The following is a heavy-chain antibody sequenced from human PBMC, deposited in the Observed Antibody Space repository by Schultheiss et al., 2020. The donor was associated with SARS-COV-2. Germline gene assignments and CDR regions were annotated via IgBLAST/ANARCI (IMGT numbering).Heavy chain of an antibody. J-gene: IGHJ3*02. CDR2: ISYDGSHK. Sequence: GGSLRLSCAASGFTFSSYAMHWVRQAPGKGLEWVAVISYDGSHKYYADSMKGRFTISRDNAENSLYLQMNSLRAEDTAVYYCARVRYCGGDCYSSAFDIWGQGTMVTVSS. V-gene: IGHV3-30*07. CDR3: ARVRYCGGDCYSSAFDI. CDR1: GFTFSSYA. D-gene: IGHD2-21*02.